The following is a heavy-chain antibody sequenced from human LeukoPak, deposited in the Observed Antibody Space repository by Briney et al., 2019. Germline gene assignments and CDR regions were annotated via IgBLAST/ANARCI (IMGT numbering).Heavy chain of an antibody. CDR3: ARDEERVRYYDYVWGSYLH. J-gene: IGHJ4*02. Sequence: ASVTVSCKASGYTFTSYYMHWVRQAPGQGLEWMGIINPSGGSTSYAQKFQGRVTMTRDTSTSTVYMELSSLRSEDTAVYYCARDEERVRYYDYVWGSYLHWGQGTLVTVSS. V-gene: IGHV1-46*01. CDR1: GYTFTSYY. CDR2: INPSGGST. D-gene: IGHD3-16*02.